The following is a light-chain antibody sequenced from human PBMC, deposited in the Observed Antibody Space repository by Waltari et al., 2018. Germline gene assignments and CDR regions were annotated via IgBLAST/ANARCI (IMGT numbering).Light chain of an antibody. CDR3: QQSTDSPPNP. Sequence: EILLTQSPALLSSSAGDRVTLPCRASQTLNNYFTWYQQKPGHAPRLVIYAASSLDTGIPARFSGSGSGTDFTLTISSLDPEDFAVYYCQQSTDSPPNPFGHGTRVEIK. CDR2: AAS. CDR1: QTLNNY. J-gene: IGKJ5*01. V-gene: IGKV3-11*01.